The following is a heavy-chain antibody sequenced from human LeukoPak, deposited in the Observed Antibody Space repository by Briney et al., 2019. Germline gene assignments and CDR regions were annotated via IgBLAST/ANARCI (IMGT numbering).Heavy chain of an antibody. J-gene: IGHJ4*02. CDR3: ARGTIFGVVISDFSFDF. V-gene: IGHV3-7*01. CDR1: GFTFRNYW. CDR2: IKQDGSEQ. Sequence: GGSLRLSCAASGFTFRNYWMNWVRQAPGKGLEWVANIKQDGSEQDYEDSVKGRFTISRDNAKTSLYLQMTSLRAEDTAVYYCARGTIFGVVISDFSFDFWGQGTLVTVSS. D-gene: IGHD3-3*01.